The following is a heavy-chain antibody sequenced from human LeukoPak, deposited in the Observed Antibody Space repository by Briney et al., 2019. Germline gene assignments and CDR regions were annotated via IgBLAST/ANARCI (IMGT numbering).Heavy chain of an antibody. V-gene: IGHV1-24*01. D-gene: IGHD2-2*01. CDR2: FDPEDGET. J-gene: IGHJ4*02. CDR1: GYTLTELS. CDR3: ARDIVVVPAVTDY. Sequence: ASVKVSCKVSGYTLTELSMHWVRQAPGKGLEWMEGFDPEDGETIYAQKFQGRVTMTTDTSMSTAYMELRSLRSDDTAVYYCARDIVVVPAVTDYWGQGTLVTVSS.